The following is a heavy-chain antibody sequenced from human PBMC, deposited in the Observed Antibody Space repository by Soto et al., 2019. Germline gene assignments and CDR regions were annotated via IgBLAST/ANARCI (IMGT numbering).Heavy chain of an antibody. CDR1: GFTFSSYA. CDR3: AREGGGQQLVSPGY. D-gene: IGHD6-13*01. Sequence: QVQLVESGGGVVQPGRSLRLSCAASGFTFSSYAMHWVRQAPGKGLEWVAVISYDGSNKYYADSVKGRFTISRDNSKNPPYLPMNSLRAEDTAVYYCAREGGGQQLVSPGYWGQGTLVTVSS. CDR2: ISYDGSNK. V-gene: IGHV3-30-3*01. J-gene: IGHJ4*02.